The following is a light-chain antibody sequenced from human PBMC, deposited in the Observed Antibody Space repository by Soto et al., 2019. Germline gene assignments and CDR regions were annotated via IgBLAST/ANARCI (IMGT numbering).Light chain of an antibody. Sequence: EIVLTQSPGTLSLSPGERATLSCRASQRVSSSYLAWYQQKPGQAPRLLIYGASSRATGIPDRFSGSGSGTDFTLTIIRLEPEDFPVYYCQQYGSSPRTFGQGTKLEIK. V-gene: IGKV3-20*01. J-gene: IGKJ2*01. CDR3: QQYGSSPRT. CDR2: GAS. CDR1: QRVSSSY.